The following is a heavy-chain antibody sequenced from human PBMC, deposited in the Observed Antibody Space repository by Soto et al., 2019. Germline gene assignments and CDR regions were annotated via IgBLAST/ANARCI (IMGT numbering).Heavy chain of an antibody. CDR2: INPNSGGT. CDR1: GYTVTGYY. CDR3: ARVLDITGTTSIYYFDY. Sequence: QVQLVQSGAEVKKPGASVKVSCKASGYTVTGYYMHWVRQAPGQGLEWMGWINPNSGGTNYAQKFQGWVTMTRDTSISTAYMELSRLRSDDTAVYYCARVLDITGTTSIYYFDYWGQGTLVTVSS. D-gene: IGHD1-7*01. J-gene: IGHJ4*02. V-gene: IGHV1-2*04.